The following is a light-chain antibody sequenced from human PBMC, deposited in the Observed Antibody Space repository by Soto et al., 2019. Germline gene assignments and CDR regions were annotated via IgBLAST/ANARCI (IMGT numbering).Light chain of an antibody. J-gene: IGKJ1*01. CDR1: QSVSSNF. CDR2: GAS. CDR3: QQYSKPPRT. Sequence: EIVLTQSPGTLSLSPGERATLSCRASQSVSSNFLAWYQQKPGQAPRLLIYGASSRATGIPDSFSGSGSGTDFTLTISSLEPEDFAVYYCQQYSKPPRTFGQGTKVEIK. V-gene: IGKV3-20*01.